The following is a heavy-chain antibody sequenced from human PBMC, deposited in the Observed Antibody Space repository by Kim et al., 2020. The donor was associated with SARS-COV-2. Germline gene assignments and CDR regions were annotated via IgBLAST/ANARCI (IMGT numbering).Heavy chain of an antibody. V-gene: IGHV3-21*01. CDR1: GFTFSSYS. D-gene: IGHD3-22*01. Sequence: GGSLRLSCAASGFTFSSYSMNWVRQAPGKGLEWVSSISSSSSYIYYADSVKGRFTISRDNAKNSLYLQMNSLRAEDTAVYYCARDTHYYDSSGYYYTSAVWGQGTLVTVSS. CDR3: ARDTHYYDSSGYYYTSAV. J-gene: IGHJ4*02. CDR2: ISSSSSYI.